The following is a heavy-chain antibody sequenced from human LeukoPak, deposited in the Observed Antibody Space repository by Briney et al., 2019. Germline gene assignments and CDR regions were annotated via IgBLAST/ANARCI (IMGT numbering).Heavy chain of an antibody. CDR2: IKQDGSEK. J-gene: IGHJ4*02. CDR1: GFSFSTYW. D-gene: IGHD5-18*01. V-gene: IGHV3-7*02. Sequence: PGGSLRLSCAASGFSFSTYWMSWVRQAPGKGLEWVANIKQDGSEKYYVDSVKGRFTISRDNAKNSLYLQMNSLRDEDTAVYYCARGLGGYGFGYWGQGTLVTVSS. CDR3: ARGLGGYGFGY.